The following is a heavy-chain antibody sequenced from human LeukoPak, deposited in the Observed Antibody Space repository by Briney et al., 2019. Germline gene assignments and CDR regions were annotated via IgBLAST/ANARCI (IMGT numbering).Heavy chain of an antibody. V-gene: IGHV4-34*01. CDR2: INHSGST. CDR3: ARGCSSTSCPERYYYGMDV. Sequence: SETLSLTCTVSGVSIFSYYWNWIRQPPGKGLEWIGEINHSGSTNYNPSLKSRVTISVDTSKNQFSLKLSSVTAADTAVYYCARGCSSTSCPERYYYGMDVWGQGTTVTVSS. D-gene: IGHD2-2*01. CDR1: GVSIFSYY. J-gene: IGHJ6*02.